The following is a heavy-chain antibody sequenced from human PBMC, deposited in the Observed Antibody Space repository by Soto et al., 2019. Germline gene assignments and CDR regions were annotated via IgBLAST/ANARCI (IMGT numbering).Heavy chain of an antibody. D-gene: IGHD3-3*01. V-gene: IGHV1-18*01. CDR3: ARVSLVTIFGVVTVDAFDI. CDR1: GYTFTSYG. CDR2: ISAYNGNT. J-gene: IGHJ3*02. Sequence: ASVKVSCKASGYTFTSYGISWVRQAPGQGLEWMGWISAYNGNTNYAQKLQGRVTMTTDTSTSTAYMELRSLRSDDTAVYYCARVSLVTIFGVVTVDAFDIWGKGKMVTVSS.